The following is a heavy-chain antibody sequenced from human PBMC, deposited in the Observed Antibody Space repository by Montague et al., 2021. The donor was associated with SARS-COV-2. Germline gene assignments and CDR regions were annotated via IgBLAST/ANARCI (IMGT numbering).Heavy chain of an antibody. CDR3: ARHPTTVTTFH. Sequence: SETLSLTCTVSGDSITSIIHYWGWIRQPPGKGLEWIASIFYTGTIYYNPSLKSRVTMSLDTSKSQFSLNLTSVTAADTAVYSCARHPTTVTTFHWGQGSLVTVSS. D-gene: IGHD4-17*01. CDR1: GDSITSIIHY. J-gene: IGHJ4*02. CDR2: IFYTGTI. V-gene: IGHV4-39*01.